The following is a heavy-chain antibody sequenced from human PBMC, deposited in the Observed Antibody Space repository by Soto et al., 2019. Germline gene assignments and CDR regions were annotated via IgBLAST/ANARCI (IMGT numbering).Heavy chain of an antibody. Sequence: SETLSLTCTVSGGSISSSSYYWGWIRQPPGKGLEWIGSIYYSGSTYYNPSLKSRVTISVDTSKNQFSLKLSSVTAADTAVYYCARRMITFGGVIVTRFDYWGQGTLVTVSS. J-gene: IGHJ4*02. V-gene: IGHV4-39*01. CDR1: GGSISSSSYY. D-gene: IGHD3-16*02. CDR2: IYYSGST. CDR3: ARRMITFGGVIVTRFDY.